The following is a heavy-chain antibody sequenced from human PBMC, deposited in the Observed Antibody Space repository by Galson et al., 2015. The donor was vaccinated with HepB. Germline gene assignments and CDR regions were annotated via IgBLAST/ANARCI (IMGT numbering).Heavy chain of an antibody. CDR1: GFTFSSYA. CDR3: VKGLVWFGSPYRDY. J-gene: IGHJ4*02. Sequence: SLRLSCAASGFTFSSYAMHWVRQAPGQGLEYVSAISSNGGSTYYADSVKGRFTISRDNSKNTLYLQMSSLRAEDTAVYYCVKGLVWFGSPYRDYWGQGTLLTVSS. D-gene: IGHD3-10*01. V-gene: IGHV3-64D*06. CDR2: ISSNGGST.